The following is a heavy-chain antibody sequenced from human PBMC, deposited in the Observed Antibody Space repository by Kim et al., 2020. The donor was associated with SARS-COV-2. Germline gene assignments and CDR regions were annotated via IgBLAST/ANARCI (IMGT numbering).Heavy chain of an antibody. CDR1: GFTFSSYA. D-gene: IGHD2-15*01. CDR2: ISGSGGST. V-gene: IGHV3-23*01. Sequence: GGSLRLSCAASGFTFSSYAMSWVRQAPGKGLEWVSAISGSGGSTYYADSVKGRFTISRDNSKNTLYLQMNSLRAEDTAVYYCANEGDNCSGGSCPEAGFKWGQGTLVTVSS. J-gene: IGHJ4*02. CDR3: ANEGDNCSGGSCPEAGFK.